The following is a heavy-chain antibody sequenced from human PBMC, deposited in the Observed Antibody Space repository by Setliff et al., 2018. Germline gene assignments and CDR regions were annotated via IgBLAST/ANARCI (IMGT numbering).Heavy chain of an antibody. V-gene: IGHV3-23*01. CDR2: ILGNGGST. CDR1: GFTFSTYA. CDR3: ARAKGTTMAAQYFDY. J-gene: IGHJ4*02. D-gene: IGHD3-10*01. Sequence: PGGSLRLSCAASGFTFSTYAMSWVRQAPGKGLEWVSGILGNGGSTYSAHSVRGRFTISRDNSKNTLSLQLNSLRAEDTAVYYCARAKGTTMAAQYFDYWGQGTLVTVSS.